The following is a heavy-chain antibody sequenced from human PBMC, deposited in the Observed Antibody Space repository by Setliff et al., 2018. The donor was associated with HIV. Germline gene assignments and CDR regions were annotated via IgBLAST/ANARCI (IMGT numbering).Heavy chain of an antibody. J-gene: IGHJ4*02. V-gene: IGHV6-1*01. CDR2: TYYRSKWYT. CDR3: ARGGMTAYYFDH. CDR1: GDSVSSDSAA. Sequence: SQTLSLTCAISGDSVSSDSAAWNWIRQSPSRGLAWLARTYYRSKWYTDYAVSVKSRITINPDTSRNQFSLQLSSVIPDDSAVYFCARGGMTAYYFDHWAQGALVTVSS. D-gene: IGHD5-18*01.